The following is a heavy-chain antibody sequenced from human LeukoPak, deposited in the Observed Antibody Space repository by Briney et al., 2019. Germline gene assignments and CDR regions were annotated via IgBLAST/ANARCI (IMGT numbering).Heavy chain of an antibody. V-gene: IGHV3-30*18. CDR2: ISYDGSNK. Sequence: GGSLRLSGAASGFTLSIYGMHWVRQAPGKGLEWVAVISYDGSNKYYADSVKGRFTISRDNSKNTLYLQMNSLRAEDTAVYYCAKVPQWGQGTLVTVSS. CDR3: AKVPQ. J-gene: IGHJ4*02. CDR1: GFTLSIYG.